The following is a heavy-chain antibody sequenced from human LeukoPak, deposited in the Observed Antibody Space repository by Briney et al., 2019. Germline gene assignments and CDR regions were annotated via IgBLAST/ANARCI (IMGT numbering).Heavy chain of an antibody. Sequence: SQTLSLTCPVSGGSISSGSYYWSWIRQPAGKGLEWIGRIYTSGSTNYNPSLKSRVTISVDTSKNQFSLKLSSVTAADTAVYYCARGSALYGDGRDYWGQGTLVTVSS. J-gene: IGHJ4*02. V-gene: IGHV4-61*02. CDR2: IYTSGST. D-gene: IGHD4-17*01. CDR3: ARGSALYGDGRDY. CDR1: GGSISSGSYY.